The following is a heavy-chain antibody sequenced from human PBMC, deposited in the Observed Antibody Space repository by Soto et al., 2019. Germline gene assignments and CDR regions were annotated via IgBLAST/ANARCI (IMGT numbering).Heavy chain of an antibody. CDR3: ARDNYYDSSGYYPENWFDP. CDR2: IIPIFGTA. Sequence: SVKVSCKAAGYSFTSYAIHWVRQAPGQGLEWMGGIIPIFGTANYAQKFQGRVTITADESTSTAYMELSSLRSEDTAVYYCARDNYYDSSGYYPENWFDPWGQGTLVTVSS. J-gene: IGHJ5*02. V-gene: IGHV1-69*13. D-gene: IGHD3-22*01. CDR1: GYSFTSYA.